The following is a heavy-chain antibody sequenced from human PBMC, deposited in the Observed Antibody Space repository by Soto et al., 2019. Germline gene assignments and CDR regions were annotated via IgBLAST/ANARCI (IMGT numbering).Heavy chain of an antibody. CDR1: GGTFSSYA. V-gene: IGHV1-69*01. Sequence: QVQLVQSGAEVKKPGSSVKVSCKASGGTFSSYAISWVRQAPGQGLEWMGGIIPIFGTANYAQKFQGRVTITADESTSTAYMELSSLRSEDTAVYYCAGGPEYYYGSGSYRLGYWGQGTLVTVSS. CDR2: IIPIFGTA. J-gene: IGHJ4*02. CDR3: AGGPEYYYGSGSYRLGY. D-gene: IGHD3-10*01.